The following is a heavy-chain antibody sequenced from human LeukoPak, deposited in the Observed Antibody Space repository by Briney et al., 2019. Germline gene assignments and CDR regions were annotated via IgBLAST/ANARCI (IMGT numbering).Heavy chain of an antibody. D-gene: IGHD3-16*01. J-gene: IGHJ5*02. CDR1: GFTFDNYA. CDR3: AKDVSLKSNWFDP. V-gene: IGHV3-30*02. CDR2: IRYDGGVK. Sequence: GGSLRLSCAASGFTFDNYAMHWVRQAPGKGLERVAFIRYDGGVKYYTDSVKGRFTISRDNSKNTVCLQMNSLRAEDTAMYYCAKDVSLKSNWFDPWGQGTLVTVSS.